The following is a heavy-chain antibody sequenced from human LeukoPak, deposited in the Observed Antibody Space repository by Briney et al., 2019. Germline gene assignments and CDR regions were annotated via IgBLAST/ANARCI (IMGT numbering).Heavy chain of an antibody. CDR1: GYSFTSYW. J-gene: IGHJ3*02. Sequence: GESLQISCQGSGYSFTSYWIGWVRQMPGKGLEWMGIIYPGDSDTRYSPSFQGQVTISADKSISTAYLQWSSLKASDTAMYYCARLGLYYYDSSGYAHDAFDIWGQGTMVTVSS. CDR3: ARLGLYYYDSSGYAHDAFDI. D-gene: IGHD3-22*01. CDR2: IYPGDSDT. V-gene: IGHV5-51*01.